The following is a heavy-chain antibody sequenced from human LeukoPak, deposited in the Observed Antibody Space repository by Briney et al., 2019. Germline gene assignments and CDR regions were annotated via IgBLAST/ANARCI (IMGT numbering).Heavy chain of an antibody. D-gene: IGHD3-16*01. V-gene: IGHV3-30*18. CDR1: EFTFSSHG. CDR2: ISYGTRSD. Sequence: GGSLRLSCVASEFTFSSHGMHWVRQAPGKGLEWVAVISYGTRSDYHVDSVTGPFTTSRDNSKNTLYLQMNSLRPEDTAVYYCAKDTLPGAAGGYFDYWGQGTLVTVSS. CDR3: AKDTLPGAAGGYFDY. J-gene: IGHJ4*02.